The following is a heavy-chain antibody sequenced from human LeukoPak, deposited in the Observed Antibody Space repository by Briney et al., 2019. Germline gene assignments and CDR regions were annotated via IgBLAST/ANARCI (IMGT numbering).Heavy chain of an antibody. V-gene: IGHV3-23*01. Sequence: GGSLRLSCAASGFTFSSYSMSWVRQAPGKGLEWVSAISGSGGSTYYADSVKGRFTISRDNSKNTLYLQMNSLRAEDTAVYYCAKTEIMYSCYDYWGQGTLVTVSS. J-gene: IGHJ4*02. CDR3: AKTEIMYSCYDY. CDR2: ISGSGGST. CDR1: GFTFSSYS. D-gene: IGHD2-15*01.